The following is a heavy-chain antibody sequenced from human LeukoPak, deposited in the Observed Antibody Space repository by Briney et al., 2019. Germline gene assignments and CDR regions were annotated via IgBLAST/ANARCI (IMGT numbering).Heavy chain of an antibody. D-gene: IGHD2-15*01. V-gene: IGHV4-34*01. CDR3: ARVAATYYYMDV. CDR2: IYHSGST. Sequence: LRLSCAASGFTFSDYYMSWIRQPPGKGLEWIGEIYHSGSTNYNPSLKSRVTISVDKSKNQFSLKLNSVTAADTAVYYCARVAATYYYMDVWGKGTTVTISS. CDR1: GFTFSDYY. J-gene: IGHJ6*03.